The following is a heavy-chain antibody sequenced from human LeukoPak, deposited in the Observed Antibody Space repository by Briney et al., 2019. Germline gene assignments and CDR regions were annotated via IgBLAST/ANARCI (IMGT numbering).Heavy chain of an antibody. Sequence: GGSRRLPCTSSGFDFNTFAMNWVRQAPGKGLEWVSGISASGSRTYYGGAAKGRFTISRDDSKNMLFLDMKNLKGEDTATYFCARDRSPYYYDSSGYGAFNVWGQGTTVTVSS. CDR2: ISASGSRT. V-gene: IGHV3-23*01. CDR1: GFDFNTFA. D-gene: IGHD3-22*01. CDR3: ARDRSPYYYDSSGYGAFNV. J-gene: IGHJ3*01.